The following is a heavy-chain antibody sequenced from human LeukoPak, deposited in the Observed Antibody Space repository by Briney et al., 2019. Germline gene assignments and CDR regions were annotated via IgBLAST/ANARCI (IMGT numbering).Heavy chain of an antibody. D-gene: IGHD2-15*01. CDR3: ARRYCSGVSCYPDY. J-gene: IGHJ4*02. V-gene: IGHV1-2*02. CDR2: INPSGGVT. Sequence: ASVKVSCKACGYTFTSYYMHWVRQAPGQGLEWMGWINPSGGVTKYAQKFQGRVTMTRDTSISTAYMELSRLTSDDTAVYFCARRYCSGVSCYPDYWGQATLLTVSS. CDR1: GYTFTSYY.